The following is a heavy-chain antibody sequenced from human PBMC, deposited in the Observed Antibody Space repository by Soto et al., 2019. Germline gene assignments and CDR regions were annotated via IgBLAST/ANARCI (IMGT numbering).Heavy chain of an antibody. D-gene: IGHD3-10*01. J-gene: IGHJ4*02. V-gene: IGHV4-59*11. Sequence: PSETLSLTCSVSGDSLKNHYWAWIRHSPGKGLEWIGHIYDSGSTNYSPALKSRVSMSVDTSKNLFSLKMNSVTAADTAVYYCARSPMVPVHYFDFWGQGTLVTVSS. CDR1: GDSLKNHY. CDR2: IYDSGST. CDR3: ARSPMVPVHYFDF.